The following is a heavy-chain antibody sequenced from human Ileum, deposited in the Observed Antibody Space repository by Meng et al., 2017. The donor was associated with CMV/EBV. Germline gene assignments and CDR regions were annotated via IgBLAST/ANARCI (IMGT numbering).Heavy chain of an antibody. Sequence: GESLKISCAASGFTFSSYSMTWVRQAPGKGLEWVSSISGSSSYIYYADSVKGRFTISRDNAKNSLYLQMNSLRAEDTAVYYCAREGQLALKRSKDAFDIWGQGTMVTVSS. CDR1: GFTFSSYS. J-gene: IGHJ3*02. D-gene: IGHD6-6*01. CDR3: AREGQLALKRSKDAFDI. V-gene: IGHV3-21*01. CDR2: ISGSSSYI.